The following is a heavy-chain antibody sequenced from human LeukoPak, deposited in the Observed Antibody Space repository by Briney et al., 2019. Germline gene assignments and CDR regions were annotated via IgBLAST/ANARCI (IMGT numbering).Heavy chain of an antibody. D-gene: IGHD1-26*01. CDR2: ISSSSSYI. CDR1: GFTFSSYS. J-gene: IGHJ4*02. Sequence: GGSLRLSCAASGFTFSSYSMNWVRQAPGKGLEWVSSISSSSSYIYYADSVKGRLTISRDNSKNTLYLQMNSLRAEDTAVYYCAREEVGAGLGFDYWGQGTLVTVSS. V-gene: IGHV3-21*04. CDR3: AREEVGAGLGFDY.